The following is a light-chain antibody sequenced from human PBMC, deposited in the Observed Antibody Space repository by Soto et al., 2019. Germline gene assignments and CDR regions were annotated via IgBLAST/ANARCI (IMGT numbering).Light chain of an antibody. CDR2: EVN. CDR1: SSDVGGYNY. V-gene: IGLV2-8*01. J-gene: IGLJ1*01. CDR3: SSYGGNYNYV. Sequence: QSVLTQPPSASGSPGQSVTISCTGTSSDVGGYNYVSWYQQYPGKAPKLMIYEVNKRPSGVPDRFSGSKSGNTASLTVSGLQAEDEADYYCSSYGGNYNYVFGTGTKVTVL.